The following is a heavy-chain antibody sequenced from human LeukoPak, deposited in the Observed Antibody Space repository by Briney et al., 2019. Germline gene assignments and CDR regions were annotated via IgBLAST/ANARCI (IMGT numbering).Heavy chain of an antibody. CDR3: ARWGSSGWYQGGAFDY. CDR2: IKQDGSEK. V-gene: IGHV3-7*01. J-gene: IGHJ4*02. Sequence: GGSLRLPCAASGFTFSNYWMSWVRQAPGRGLEWVANIKQDGSEKYFVDSVKGRFTISRDNAKNSLYLQMNSLRAEDTAVYYCARWGSSGWYQGGAFDYWGQGTLVTVSS. D-gene: IGHD6-19*01. CDR1: GFTFSNYW.